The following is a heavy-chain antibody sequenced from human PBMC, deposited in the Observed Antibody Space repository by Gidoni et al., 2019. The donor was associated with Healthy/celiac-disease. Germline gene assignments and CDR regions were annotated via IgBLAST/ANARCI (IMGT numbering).Heavy chain of an antibody. Sequence: EVQLVESGGGLVKPGGSLSLSCAASGFTFSSYSMNWVRQAPGKGLEWVSSISSSSSYIDYADSVKGRFTISRDNAKNSLYLQMNSLRAEDTAVYYCARITMVRGDAFDIWGQGTMVTVSS. CDR3: ARITMVRGDAFDI. V-gene: IGHV3-21*01. J-gene: IGHJ3*02. D-gene: IGHD3-10*01. CDR1: GFTFSSYS. CDR2: ISSSSSYI.